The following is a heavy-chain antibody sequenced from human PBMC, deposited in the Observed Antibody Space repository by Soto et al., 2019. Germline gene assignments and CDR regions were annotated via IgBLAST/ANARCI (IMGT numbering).Heavy chain of an antibody. V-gene: IGHV3-23*01. Sequence: VGSLRLSCVGSGFVFKNFAINWVRQPPGKGLEWVSVIRGTGLNTYYAASVKGRFNISRDNSKNTVYLQMDSLKVEDTAVYYCAKRASPANIDNWFDPWGPGTQVTVSS. J-gene: IGHJ5*02. CDR2: IRGTGLNT. CDR1: GFVFKNFA. CDR3: AKRASPANIDNWFDP.